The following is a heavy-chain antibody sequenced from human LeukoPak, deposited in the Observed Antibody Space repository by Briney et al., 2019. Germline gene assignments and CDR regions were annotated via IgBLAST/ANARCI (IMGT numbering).Heavy chain of an antibody. D-gene: IGHD3-10*01. CDR2: IYTSGST. CDR3: ARLWFGELSPNYDWFDP. V-gene: IGHV4-4*07. CDR1: GGSISSYY. J-gene: IGHJ5*02. Sequence: SETLSLTCTVSGGSISSYYWSWIRQPAGKGLEWIGRIYTSGSTNYNPSLKSRVTMSVDTSKNQFSLKLSSVAAADTAVYYCARLWFGELSPNYDWFDPWGQGTLVTVSS.